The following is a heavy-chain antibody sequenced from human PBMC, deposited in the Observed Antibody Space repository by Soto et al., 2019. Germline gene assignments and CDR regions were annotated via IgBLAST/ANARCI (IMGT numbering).Heavy chain of an antibody. CDR1: GFTFSHYT. Sequence: GGSLRLSCVASGFTFSHYTLNWVRRAPGKGLEWVSTISDRPTGHTHYAESVRGRFTISRDDSRDTVFLQIDSLRAEDTAGYYCTTRMSAHFDYWGQGVLVTVSS. CDR2: ISDRPTGHT. V-gene: IGHV3-23*01. J-gene: IGHJ4*02. CDR3: TTRMSAHFDY.